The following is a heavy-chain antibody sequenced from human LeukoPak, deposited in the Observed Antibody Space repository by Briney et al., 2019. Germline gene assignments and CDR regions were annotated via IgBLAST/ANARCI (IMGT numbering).Heavy chain of an antibody. CDR3: AKEHSPYCSGEACYDYFDY. CDR1: GFTFSSYW. D-gene: IGHD2-15*01. J-gene: IGHJ4*02. CDR2: INSDGSST. Sequence: GGSLRLSCAASGFTFSSYWMHWVRQAPGKGLVWVSRINSDGSSTSYADSVKGRFTISRDNAKNSLYLQMNSLRADDTAVYYCAKEHSPYCSGEACYDYFDYWGQGTLVTVSS. V-gene: IGHV3-74*01.